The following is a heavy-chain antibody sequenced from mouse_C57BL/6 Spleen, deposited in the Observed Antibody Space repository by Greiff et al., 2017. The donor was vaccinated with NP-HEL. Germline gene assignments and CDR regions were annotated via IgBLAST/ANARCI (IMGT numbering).Heavy chain of an antibody. J-gene: IGHJ4*01. CDR1: GYTFTSYW. CDR3: ARRARRGAMDY. CDR2: IDPSDSYT. D-gene: IGHD3-1*01. V-gene: IGHV1-69*01. Sequence: QVQLQQPGAELVMPGASVKLSCKASGYTFTSYWMHWVKQRPGQGLEWIGEIDPSDSYTNYNQKFKGKSTLTVDKSSSTAYMQLSSLTSEDSAVYYCARRARRGAMDYWGQGTSVTVSS.